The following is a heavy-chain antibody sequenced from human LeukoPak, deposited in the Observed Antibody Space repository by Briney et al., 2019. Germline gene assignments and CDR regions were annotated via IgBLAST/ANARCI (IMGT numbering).Heavy chain of an antibody. CDR2: INHSGST. CDR3: ARALTTVTTSFDI. V-gene: IGHV4-34*01. J-gene: IGHJ3*02. Sequence: PSETLSLTCAVYGGSFSGYYWSWIRQPPGKGLEWIGEINHSGSTNYNPSLKSRVTISVDTSKNQFSLKLSSVTAADTAVYYCARALTTVTTSFDIWGQGTMVTVSS. D-gene: IGHD4-17*01. CDR1: GGSFSGYY.